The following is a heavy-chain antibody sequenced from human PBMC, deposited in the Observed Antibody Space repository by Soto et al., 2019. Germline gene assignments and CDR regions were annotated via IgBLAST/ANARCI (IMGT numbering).Heavy chain of an antibody. J-gene: IGHJ5*02. Sequence: SVKVSCKASGGTFSSYTISWVRQAPGQGLEWMGRIIPILGIANYAQKFQGRVTITADKSTSTAYMELSSLRSEDTAVYYCARSIAVAVIWFDPWGQGTLVTVSS. CDR3: ARSIAVAVIWFDP. D-gene: IGHD6-19*01. V-gene: IGHV1-69*02. CDR2: IIPILGIA. CDR1: GGTFSSYT.